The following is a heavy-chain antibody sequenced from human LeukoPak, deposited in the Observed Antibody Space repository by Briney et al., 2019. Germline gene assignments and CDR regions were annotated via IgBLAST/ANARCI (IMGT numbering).Heavy chain of an antibody. CDR1: GFTVSSNY. D-gene: IGHD6-19*01. J-gene: IGHJ6*02. V-gene: IGHV3-53*01. Sequence: GGSLRLSCAASGFTVSSNYMSWVRRAPGKGLEWVSVIYSGGSTYYAGSVKGRFTISRDNSKNTLYLQMNSLRAEDTAGYYCARGYSSGWFEYGMDVWGQGTTVTVSS. CDR3: ARGYSSGWFEYGMDV. CDR2: IYSGGST.